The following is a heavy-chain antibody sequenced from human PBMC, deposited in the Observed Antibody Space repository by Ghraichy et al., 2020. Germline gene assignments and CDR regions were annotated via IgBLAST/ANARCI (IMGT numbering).Heavy chain of an antibody. D-gene: IGHD3-10*01. Sequence: GGSLRLSCAASGFAFSEHFMNWVRQAPGKGLEWVGLIRNTLNSPTTAYAATVDVRITSSSADSTTSLFLQMKVLRAQASAIYCCARDHRGAYGGRAVWGQGTTVTVS. J-gene: IGHJ6*02. CDR1: GFAFSEHF. CDR2: IRNTLNSPTT. CDR3: ARDHRGAYGGRAV. V-gene: IGHV3-72*01.